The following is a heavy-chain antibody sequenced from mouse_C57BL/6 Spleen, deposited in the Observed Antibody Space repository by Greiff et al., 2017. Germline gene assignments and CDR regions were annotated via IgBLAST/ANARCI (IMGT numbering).Heavy chain of an antibody. V-gene: IGHV1-42*01. CDR3: ARREIYYYGSSSYYAMDY. Sequence: VQLQQSGPELVKPGASVKISCKASGYSFTGYYMNWVKQSPEKSLEWIGEINPSTGGTTYNQKFKAKATLTVDKSSSTAYMQLKSLTSEDSAVYYCARREIYYYGSSSYYAMDYWGQGTSVTVSS. CDR1: GYSFTGYY. J-gene: IGHJ4*01. CDR2: INPSTGGT. D-gene: IGHD1-1*01.